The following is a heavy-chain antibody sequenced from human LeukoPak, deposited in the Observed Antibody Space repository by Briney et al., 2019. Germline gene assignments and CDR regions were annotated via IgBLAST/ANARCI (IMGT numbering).Heavy chain of an antibody. V-gene: IGHV1-69*04. Sequence: SVKVSCKASGGTFSSYAISWVRQAPGQGLEWMGRIIPILGIANYAQKFQGRVTITADKSTSTAYMELSSLRSEDTAVYYCATDGARLWYFDYWGQGTLVTVSS. CDR2: IIPILGIA. J-gene: IGHJ4*02. CDR3: ATDGARLWYFDY. D-gene: IGHD5-18*01. CDR1: GGTFSSYA.